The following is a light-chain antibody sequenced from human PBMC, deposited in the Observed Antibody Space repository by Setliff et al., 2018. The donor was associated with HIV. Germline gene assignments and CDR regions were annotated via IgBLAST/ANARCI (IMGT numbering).Light chain of an antibody. CDR1: SSDVGGYNY. V-gene: IGLV2-14*01. CDR3: SSYAITNTLP. Sequence: QSVLTQPASVSGSPGQSITISCTGTSSDVGGYNYVPWYQQHPGKAPKLMIFEVSNRPSGISNRFSGSKSGNTASLTISGLQAEDEADYYCSSYAITNTLPFGTGTKVTVL. J-gene: IGLJ1*01. CDR2: EVS.